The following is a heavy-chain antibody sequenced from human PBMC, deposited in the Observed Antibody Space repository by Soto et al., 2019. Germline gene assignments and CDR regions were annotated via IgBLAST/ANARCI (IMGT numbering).Heavy chain of an antibody. V-gene: IGHV3-21*04. J-gene: IGHJ4*02. Sequence: GGSLRLSCAASGFTFSSYSMNWVRQAPGKGLEWVSSISSSSGYIYYADSVKGRFTISRDNAKNSLYLQMNSLRAEDTAVYYCGRDTYYDGSGYHSGGVDFWGQGTLVTVSS. CDR2: ISSSSGYI. D-gene: IGHD3-22*01. CDR1: GFTFSSYS. CDR3: GRDTYYDGSGYHSGGVDF.